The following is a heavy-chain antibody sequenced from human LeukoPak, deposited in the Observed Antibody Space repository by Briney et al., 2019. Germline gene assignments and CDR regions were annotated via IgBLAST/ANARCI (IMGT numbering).Heavy chain of an antibody. CDR3: ARDRENDFWSGYYTGAYYYGMDV. CDR1: GYTFTSYD. J-gene: IGHJ6*02. D-gene: IGHD3-3*01. V-gene: IGHV1-2*02. Sequence: ASVKVSCEASGYTFTSYDINWVRQAPGQGLEWMGWINPNSGGTNYAQKFQGRVTMTRDTSISTAYMELSRLRSDDTAVYYCARDRENDFWSGYYTGAYYYGMDVWGQGTTVTVSS. CDR2: INPNSGGT.